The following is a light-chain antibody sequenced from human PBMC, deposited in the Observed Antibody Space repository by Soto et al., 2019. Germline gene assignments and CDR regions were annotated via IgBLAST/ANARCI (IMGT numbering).Light chain of an antibody. CDR1: ESLRSSY. Sequence: EIVLTQSPGTLSLSPGERATLSCRASESLRSSYLAWYQQKPGQAPRLLIYGASNMSTGIPDRFSGSGSGTAFTLTISRLEPEAFAVYYCPQCGGSPLYTFGQGTKLEIK. V-gene: IGKV3-20*01. J-gene: IGKJ2*01. CDR2: GAS. CDR3: PQCGGSPLYT.